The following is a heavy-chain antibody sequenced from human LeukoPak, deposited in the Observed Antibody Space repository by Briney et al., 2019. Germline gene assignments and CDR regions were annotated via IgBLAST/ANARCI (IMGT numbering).Heavy chain of an antibody. V-gene: IGHV1-69*13. J-gene: IGHJ3*02. CDR3: AREGPWYDGNTGNAFDI. Sequence: ASVKVSCKASGGTFSSYAISWVRQAPGQGLEWMGGIIPIFGTANYAQKFQGRVTITADESTSTAYMELSSLRSEDTAVYYCAREGPWYDGNTGNAFDIWGQGAMVTVSS. CDR1: GGTFSSYA. CDR2: IIPIFGTA. D-gene: IGHD4-23*01.